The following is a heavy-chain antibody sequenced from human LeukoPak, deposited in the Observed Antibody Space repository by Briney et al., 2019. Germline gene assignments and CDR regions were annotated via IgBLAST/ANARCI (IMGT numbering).Heavy chain of an antibody. CDR2: INPNSGGT. CDR3: ARSGSYRNWFDP. CDR1: GYILTGYY. Sequence: ASVKVSCEASGYILTGYYMHWVRQAPGQGLEWMGWINPNSGGTNYAQKFQGRVTMTRDTSISTAYMELSRLRSDDTAVYYCARSGSYRNWFDPWGQGTLVTVSS. V-gene: IGHV1-2*02. J-gene: IGHJ5*02. D-gene: IGHD1-26*01.